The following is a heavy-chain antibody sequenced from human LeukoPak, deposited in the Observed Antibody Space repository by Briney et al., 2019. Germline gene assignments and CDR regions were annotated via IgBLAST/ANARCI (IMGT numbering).Heavy chain of an antibody. J-gene: IGHJ4*02. V-gene: IGHV3-21*01. CDR2: ISSSSSYI. CDR1: GFTFSSYS. Sequence: PGGSLRLSCAASGFTFSSYSMNWVRQAPGKGLEWVSSISSSSSYIYYADSVKGRFTISRDNAKNSLYLQMNSLRAEDTAVYYCARGDSYGLLGFDYWGQGTLVTVSS. CDR3: ARGDSYGLLGFDY. D-gene: IGHD5-18*01.